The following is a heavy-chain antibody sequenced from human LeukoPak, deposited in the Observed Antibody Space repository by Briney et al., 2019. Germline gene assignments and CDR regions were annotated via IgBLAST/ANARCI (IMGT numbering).Heavy chain of an antibody. CDR3: AALHYFGHGATRT. CDR1: GASIKSYH. Sequence: SETLSLTCSVSGASIKSYHWSWIRQSAGKGLEWIGRIYTSGRVDHNPSLENRVSMSVDTSRNEHLLELASVTAADPRVYYCAALHYFGHGATRTWGQGTLVTVSS. D-gene: IGHD2/OR15-2a*01. V-gene: IGHV4-4*07. J-gene: IGHJ5*02. CDR2: IYTSGRV.